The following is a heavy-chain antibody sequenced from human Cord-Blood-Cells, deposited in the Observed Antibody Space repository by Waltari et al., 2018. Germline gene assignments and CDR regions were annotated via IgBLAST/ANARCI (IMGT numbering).Heavy chain of an antibody. CDR3: ARRCTDPQFDY. Sequence: QLQLQESGPGLVKPSETLSLTCTVSRGSISSSSYSWGWIRQAPGKGVEWIGSSYYSGSPHCNPSLKSRATISVDTSKYQFSLKLSSLTAADTAVYYCARRCTDPQFDYWGQGTLVTVAS. V-gene: IGHV4-39*01. D-gene: IGHD2-8*01. CDR2: SYYSGSP. CDR1: RGSISSSSYS. J-gene: IGHJ4*02.